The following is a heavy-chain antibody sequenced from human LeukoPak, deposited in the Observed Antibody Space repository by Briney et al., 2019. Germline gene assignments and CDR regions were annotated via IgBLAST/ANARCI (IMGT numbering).Heavy chain of an antibody. V-gene: IGHV3-64D*06. J-gene: IGHJ4*02. CDR3: VKEKAYYDY. CDR2: ISYNGGST. CDR1: GFTFSNSP. Sequence: WGSLRLSCSASGFTFSNSPMHWVRQAPGKGLEYVSAISYNGGSTYYADSVKGRFTISRDNSKSTLYLQMSSLRAEDTAVYYCVKEKAYYDYWGQGTLVTVSS.